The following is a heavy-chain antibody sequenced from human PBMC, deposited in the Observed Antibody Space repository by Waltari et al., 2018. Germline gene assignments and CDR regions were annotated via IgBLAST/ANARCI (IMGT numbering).Heavy chain of an antibody. CDR3: GRGYNDRRLDY. CDR2: IKHDGTGT. CDR1: GLTFSNYW. J-gene: IGHJ4*02. D-gene: IGHD3-22*01. V-gene: IGHV3-74*01. Sequence: EVQLVESGGGLVKPGGSLRLSCEVSGLTFSNYWMHWVRQVPGKGLVWVSRIKHDGTGTIYADSVQGRFTISRDNGKNTLYLQMNSLRGEDTAVYFCGRGYNDRRLDYWGQGTLVTVSS.